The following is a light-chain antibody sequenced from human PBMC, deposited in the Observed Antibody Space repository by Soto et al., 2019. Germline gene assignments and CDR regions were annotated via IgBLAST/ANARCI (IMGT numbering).Light chain of an antibody. CDR3: SSYTSSSTWV. CDR2: EVS. Sequence: QSALTQPASVSGSPGQSITISCTGTSSDVGDYNYVSWYQQHPGKAPKLMIYEVSYRPSGVSNRFSGSKSGNTASLTISGLQAEDGADYYCSSYTSSSTWVFGGGTKLTVL. J-gene: IGLJ3*02. CDR1: SSDVGDYNY. V-gene: IGLV2-14*01.